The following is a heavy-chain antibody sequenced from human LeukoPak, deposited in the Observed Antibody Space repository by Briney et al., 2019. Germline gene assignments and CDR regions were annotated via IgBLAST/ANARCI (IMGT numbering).Heavy chain of an antibody. CDR3: ARGYGGHLSGFVD. CDR1: GGSISTYY. Sequence: SETLSLTCTVSGGSISTYYWSWIRQPPGKGLEWIGYISYSGSTNYNPSLKSRVTISIDTSKNQFSLKLSSVTAADTAVYYCARGYGGHLSGFVDWGQGTLVTVSS. CDR2: ISYSGST. V-gene: IGHV4-59*01. D-gene: IGHD4-23*01. J-gene: IGHJ4*02.